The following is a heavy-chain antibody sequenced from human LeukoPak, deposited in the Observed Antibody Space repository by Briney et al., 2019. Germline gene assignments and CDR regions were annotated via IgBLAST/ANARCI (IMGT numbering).Heavy chain of an antibody. CDR1: GGSISRSSFY. Sequence: KPSGTLSLTCTVSGGSISRSSFYWGWIRQPPGKGLEWIGSIYYSGSTYYNPSLESRVIISVDTSKNQFSLRLSSVTAADTAVYYCARPASDSVPDAFDIWGQGTMVTVSS. V-gene: IGHV4-39*01. CDR2: IYYSGST. D-gene: IGHD2-21*02. CDR3: ARPASDSVPDAFDI. J-gene: IGHJ3*02.